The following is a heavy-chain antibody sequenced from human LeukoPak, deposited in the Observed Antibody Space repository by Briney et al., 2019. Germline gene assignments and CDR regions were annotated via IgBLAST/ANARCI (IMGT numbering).Heavy chain of an antibody. CDR2: IKQDGTEK. CDR3: ARVMTTVTTPIDY. CDR1: GFTFTTYW. V-gene: IGHV3-7*01. D-gene: IGHD4-17*01. J-gene: IGHJ4*02. Sequence: PGESLRLSCAASGFTFTTYWMSWVRQAPGKGLEWVANIKQDGTEKYYVDSVKGRFTISRDNAKNSLYLQMNSLRAEDTAVYYCARVMTTVTTPIDYWGQGTLVTVSS.